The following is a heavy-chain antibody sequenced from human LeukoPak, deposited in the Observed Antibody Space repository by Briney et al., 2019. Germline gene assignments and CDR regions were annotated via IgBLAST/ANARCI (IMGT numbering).Heavy chain of an antibody. CDR3: ARRHWNPLWPWFDP. CDR2: ISGSGGST. D-gene: IGHD1-1*01. J-gene: IGHJ5*02. Sequence: GGSLRLSCAASGFTFSSYAMSWVRQAPGKGLEWVSAISGSGGSTYYADSVKGRFTISRDNSKNTLYLQMNSLRAEDTAMYYCARRHWNPLWPWFDPWGQGTLVTVSS. CDR1: GFTFSSYA. V-gene: IGHV3-23*01.